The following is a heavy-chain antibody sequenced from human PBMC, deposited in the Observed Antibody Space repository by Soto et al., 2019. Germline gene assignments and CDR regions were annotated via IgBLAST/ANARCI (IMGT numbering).Heavy chain of an antibody. Sequence: QVQLVESGGGVVQPGRSLRLSCAASRFSFSSHAMHWVRQAPGKGLEWVAVISYDGSNKNYADSVKGRFTISRDNSKNTLYLQMNGLRAEDTAIYYCARDSEPIGWYTGGLNYWGQGTLVTVSS. V-gene: IGHV3-30-3*01. D-gene: IGHD6-19*01. J-gene: IGHJ4*02. CDR1: RFSFSSHA. CDR3: ARDSEPIGWYTGGLNY. CDR2: ISYDGSNK.